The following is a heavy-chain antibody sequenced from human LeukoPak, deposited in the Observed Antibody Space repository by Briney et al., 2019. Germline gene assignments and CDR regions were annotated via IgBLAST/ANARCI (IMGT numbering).Heavy chain of an antibody. D-gene: IGHD5-12*01. V-gene: IGHV3-53*01. Sequence: GGSLRLSCAASGLTVSTNYMSWVRQAPGKGLEWVSVIYSGGSTYYADSVKGRFTISRDNSKNTLYLQMNSLRAEDTAVYYCASVPNSGYVYFDYWGQGTLVTVSS. CDR2: IYSGGST. CDR1: GLTVSTNY. J-gene: IGHJ4*02. CDR3: ASVPNSGYVYFDY.